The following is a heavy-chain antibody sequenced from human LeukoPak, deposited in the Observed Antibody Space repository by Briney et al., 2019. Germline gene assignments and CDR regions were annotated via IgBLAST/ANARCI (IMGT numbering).Heavy chain of an antibody. J-gene: IGHJ4*02. CDR2: ISWNSGSI. D-gene: IGHD1-26*01. CDR3: AKFEWDQYYFDY. Sequence: PGRSLRLSCAASGFTFDDYAMHWVRQAPGKGLEWVSGISWNSGSIGYADSVKGRFTISRDNAKNSLYLQMNSLRAEDTALYYCAKFEWDQYYFDYWGQGTLVTVSS. CDR1: GFTFDDYA. V-gene: IGHV3-9*01.